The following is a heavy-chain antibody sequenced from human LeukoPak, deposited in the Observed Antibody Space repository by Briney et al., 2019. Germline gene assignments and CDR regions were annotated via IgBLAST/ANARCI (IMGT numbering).Heavy chain of an antibody. Sequence: GGSLRLSCSASGFTFSTYNMHWVRQDPGKGLQYVSGISSNGEDTYYANSVKGRFTISRDNSKNTLYLQMGSLRAEDMAVYYCARGSCSSTSCPAHYYYYMDVWGKGTTVTVSS. J-gene: IGHJ6*03. CDR2: ISSNGEDT. V-gene: IGHV3-64*01. CDR3: ARGSCSSTSCPAHYYYYMDV. CDR1: GFTFSTYN. D-gene: IGHD2-2*01.